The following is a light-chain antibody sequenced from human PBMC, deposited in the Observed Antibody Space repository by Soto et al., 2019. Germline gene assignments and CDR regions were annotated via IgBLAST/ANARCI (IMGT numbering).Light chain of an antibody. Sequence: QSVLTQPPSASGTPGQRVTISCSGSSSKIGSNYVYWYQQLPGTAPKLLIDRNNQRPSGVPDRFSGSKSGTSASLAISGLRSEDEADYYCAAWDDSLSARWVFGGGTKLTVL. J-gene: IGLJ3*02. CDR2: RNN. CDR1: SSKIGSNY. CDR3: AAWDDSLSARWV. V-gene: IGLV1-47*01.